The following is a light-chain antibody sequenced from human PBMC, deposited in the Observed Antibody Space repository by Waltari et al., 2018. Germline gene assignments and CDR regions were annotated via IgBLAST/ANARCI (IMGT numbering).Light chain of an antibody. CDR1: SSDVGAYDY. V-gene: IGLV2-14*01. J-gene: IGLJ1*01. CDR2: EVS. Sequence: QSALTQPASVSGSPGHSITISCTGTSSDVGAYDYVSWYQQYPGKAPKLMIFEVSNRPSGASSRFSGSKAGNTASLTISGLLPEDEADYYCSSFTTSSTQVFGTGTKVTVL. CDR3: SSFTTSSTQV.